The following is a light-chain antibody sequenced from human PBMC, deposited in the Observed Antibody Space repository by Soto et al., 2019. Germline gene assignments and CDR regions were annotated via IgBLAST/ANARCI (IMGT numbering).Light chain of an antibody. CDR3: SSYTSSSTPV. Sequence: QSVLTQPASVSGSPGQSITISCTGTSSDIGAYDYVSWYQQHPGKAPNLMIYDVNNRPSGVSHRFSGSKSGNTASLTISGLQAEDEADYYCSSYTSSSTPVFGGGTKVTVL. V-gene: IGLV2-14*03. J-gene: IGLJ2*01. CDR2: DVN. CDR1: SSDIGAYDY.